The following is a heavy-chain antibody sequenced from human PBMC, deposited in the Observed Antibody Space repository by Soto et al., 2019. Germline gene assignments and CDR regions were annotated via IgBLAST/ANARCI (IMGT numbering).Heavy chain of an antibody. D-gene: IGHD5-12*01. CDR3: ARDYGPYGGSFGTSGMDV. V-gene: IGHV3-7*01. CDR2: IKQDGSEK. Sequence: HPGGSLRLSCAASGFTFSSHWMSWVRQAPGKGLEWVANIKQDGSEKYYVDSVKGRFTISRDNAKNSLYLQMNSLRAEDTAVYYCARDYGPYGGSFGTSGMDVWGQGTTVTVSS. CDR1: GFTFSSHW. J-gene: IGHJ6*02.